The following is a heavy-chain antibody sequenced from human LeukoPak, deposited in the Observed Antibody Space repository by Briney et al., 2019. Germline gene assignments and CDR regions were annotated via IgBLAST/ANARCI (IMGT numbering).Heavy chain of an antibody. D-gene: IGHD5-18*01. CDR1: GFTFSTYW. Sequence: GGSLRLSCAASGFTFSTYWMTWVRQAPGKGLEWVANINQDGSEKNYVDSVKGRFTISRDNAKNSLYLQMNSLRAEDTAVYYCARVLYSYGYRLDYWGQGTLVTVSS. V-gene: IGHV3-7*03. J-gene: IGHJ4*02. CDR3: ARVLYSYGYRLDY. CDR2: INQDGSEK.